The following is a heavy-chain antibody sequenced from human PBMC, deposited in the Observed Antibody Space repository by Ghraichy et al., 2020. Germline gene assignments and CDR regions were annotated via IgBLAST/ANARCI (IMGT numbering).Heavy chain of an antibody. D-gene: IGHD2-21*01. J-gene: IGHJ5*02. CDR2: INTDGSNR. Sequence: GGSLRLSCAVSGFTFSVFWIHWVRQVLGKGLVWVSRINTDGSNRIYADSVKGRFTISRDNAKNTVYLQMNSMRAEDTAVYFCARDTCGTPTCPTVGGGLAPWGQGTLVTVSS. CDR1: GFTFSVFW. V-gene: IGHV3-74*01. CDR3: ARDTCGTPTCPTVGGGLAP.